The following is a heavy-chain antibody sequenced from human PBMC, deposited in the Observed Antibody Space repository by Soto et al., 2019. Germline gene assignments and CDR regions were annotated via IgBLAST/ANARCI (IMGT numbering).Heavy chain of an antibody. D-gene: IGHD2-8*02. J-gene: IGHJ4*02. Sequence: QVQLEQSGPGLVKPSQTLSLTCNISGGSISSVNHYWSWIRQSPGDGLEWIGYIFDRGTTHYNPSLTGRVTITGDTSQTQFSLTIHSVTVADTAVYYCAREVAGTGAFDYWGQGTRVTVSS. V-gene: IGHV4-30-4*01. CDR2: IFDRGTT. CDR3: AREVAGTGAFDY. CDR1: GGSISSVNHY.